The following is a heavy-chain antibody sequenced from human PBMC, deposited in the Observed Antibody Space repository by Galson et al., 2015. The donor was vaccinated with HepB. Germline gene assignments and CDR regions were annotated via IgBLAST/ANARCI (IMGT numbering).Heavy chain of an antibody. J-gene: IGHJ4*02. CDR3: AGATTYGDSPLGY. Sequence: QSGAEVKKPGESLKISCKGSGYSFTNYWIGWVRQMPGKGLEWMGIIYPGDSDTRYSPSCQGQVTISADKSISTAYLQWSSLRASDTAMYYCAGATTYGDSPLGYWGQGTLVTVSS. V-gene: IGHV5-51*03. D-gene: IGHD4-17*01. CDR1: GYSFTNYW. CDR2: IYPGDSDT.